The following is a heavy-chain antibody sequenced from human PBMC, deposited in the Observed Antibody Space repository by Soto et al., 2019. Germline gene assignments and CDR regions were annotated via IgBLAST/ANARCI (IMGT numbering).Heavy chain of an antibody. CDR1: GYSFTSYW. V-gene: IGHV5-51*01. J-gene: IGHJ4*02. CDR2: IYPGDSDT. Sequence: GESLKISCKGSGYSFTSYWIGWVRQMPGKGLEWMGIIYPGDSDTRYSPSFQGQVTISADKSISTAYLQWSSLKASDTAMYYCARRPNYCSSTSCYDDFGIPGDYWGQGTLVTVSS. D-gene: IGHD2-2*01. CDR3: ARRPNYCSSTSCYDDFGIPGDY.